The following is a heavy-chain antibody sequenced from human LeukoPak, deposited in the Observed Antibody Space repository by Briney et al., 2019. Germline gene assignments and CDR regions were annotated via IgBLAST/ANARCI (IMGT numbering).Heavy chain of an antibody. D-gene: IGHD3-16*01. CDR1: GFTFSSHG. Sequence: PGGSLRLSCAASGFTFSSHGMHWVRQAPGKGLEWVAVICYDGSDKYYADSVRGGFTISSNSSKNTLYLQKTSLRSDDTALYYCARDRVLHYFDYWGQGALVTVAS. V-gene: IGHV3-33*01. CDR3: ARDRVLHYFDY. CDR2: ICYDGSDK. J-gene: IGHJ4*02.